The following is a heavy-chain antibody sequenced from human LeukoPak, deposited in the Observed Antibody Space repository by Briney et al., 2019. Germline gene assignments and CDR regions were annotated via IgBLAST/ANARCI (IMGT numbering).Heavy chain of an antibody. D-gene: IGHD3-22*01. J-gene: IGHJ4*02. Sequence: GGSLRLSCAASGFTFSSYGMHWVRQAPGKGLEWVAVIWYDGSNKYYADSVKGRFTISRDNSKNTLYLQMNSLRAEDTAVYYCARGYYDSSGYYFGDWGQGTLVTVSS. CDR2: IWYDGSNK. CDR1: GFTFSSYG. V-gene: IGHV3-33*01. CDR3: ARGYYDSSGYYFGD.